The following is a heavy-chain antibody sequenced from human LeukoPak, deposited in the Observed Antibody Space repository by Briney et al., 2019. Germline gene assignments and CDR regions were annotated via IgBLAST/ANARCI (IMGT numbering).Heavy chain of an antibody. J-gene: IGHJ3*02. CDR2: ICSSSSYI. CDR3: ARAGGIAVAGTNAFDI. V-gene: IGHV3-21*01. CDR1: GFTFSSHS. Sequence: GGSLRLSCAASGFTFSSHSMNWVRQAPGKGLEWVSSICSSSSYIYYADSVKGRFTISRDSAKNSLYLQMDSLRAEDTAVYYCARAGGIAVAGTNAFDIWGQGTMVTVSS. D-gene: IGHD6-19*01.